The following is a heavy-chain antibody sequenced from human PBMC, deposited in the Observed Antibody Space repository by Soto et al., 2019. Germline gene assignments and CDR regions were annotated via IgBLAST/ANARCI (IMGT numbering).Heavy chain of an antibody. D-gene: IGHD1-20*01. V-gene: IGHV3-33*01. CDR3: ARDDRITVVKY. CDR1: GFDFSSHG. CDR2: IWHDGSKK. Sequence: QVQLVESGGGVVQPGRSLRLSCTTSGFDFSSHGYHWVRQAPGRGLEWVSAIWHDGSKKYYADSVQGRFTVSRDDSKNTPYIQMNSLRPEDTAVYHCARDDRITVVKYWGQGTLVTVSS. J-gene: IGHJ4*02.